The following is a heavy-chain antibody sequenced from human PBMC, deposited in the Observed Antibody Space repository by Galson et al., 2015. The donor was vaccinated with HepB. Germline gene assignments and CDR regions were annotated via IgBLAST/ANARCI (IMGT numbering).Heavy chain of an antibody. CDR2: IGDGGINT. CDR3: AKDGWFPNWFES. V-gene: IGHV3-23*01. Sequence: SLRLSCAASGFTFSSYAMSWVRQAPGKGLEWVSAIGDGGINTYYADSVKGRFTISRDNSKNTLFLQMNSLRAEDTAMYYCAKDGWFPNWFESWGQGTLVTVSS. D-gene: IGHD3-10*01. J-gene: IGHJ5*01. CDR1: GFTFSSYA.